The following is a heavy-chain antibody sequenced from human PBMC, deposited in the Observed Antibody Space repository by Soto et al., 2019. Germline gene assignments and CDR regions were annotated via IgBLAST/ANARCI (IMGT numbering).Heavy chain of an antibody. J-gene: IGHJ5*02. CDR2: IYYSGST. CDR3: ARPRVRNIVVVPAAGGQPNWFDP. V-gene: IGHV4-39*01. Sequence: QLQLQESGPGLVKPSETLSLTCTVSGGSISSSSYYWGWIRQPPGKGLEWIGSIYYSGSTYYNPSLKSRVTISVDTSKNQFSLKLSSVTAADTAVYYCARPRVRNIVVVPAAGGQPNWFDPWGQGTLVTVSS. CDR1: GGSISSSSYY. D-gene: IGHD2-2*01.